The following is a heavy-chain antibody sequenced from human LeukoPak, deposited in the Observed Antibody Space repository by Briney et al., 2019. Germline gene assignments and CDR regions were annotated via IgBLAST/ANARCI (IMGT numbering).Heavy chain of an antibody. CDR2: IRYDGSNK. CDR3: AKDTKFGYGSGSPSNY. CDR1: GFTFSSYG. J-gene: IGHJ4*02. V-gene: IGHV3-30*02. D-gene: IGHD3-10*01. Sequence: GGSLRLSCAASGFTFSSYGMHWVRQAPGKGLEWVAFIRYDGSNKYYADSVKGRFTISRDNSKNTLYLQMNSLRAEDTAVYYCAKDTKFGYGSGSPSNYWGQGTLVTVSS.